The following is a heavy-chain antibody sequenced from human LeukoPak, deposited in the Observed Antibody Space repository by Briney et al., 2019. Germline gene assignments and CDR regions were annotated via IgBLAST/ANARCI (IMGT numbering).Heavy chain of an antibody. Sequence: SETLSLTCAVYGGSFSGYYRSWIRQPPGKGLEWIGEINHSGSTNYNPSLKSRVTISVDTSKNQFSLKLSSVTAADTAVYYCARHVLRFLLISWGQGTLVTVSS. CDR3: ARHVLRFLLIS. J-gene: IGHJ4*02. D-gene: IGHD3-3*01. V-gene: IGHV4-34*01. CDR1: GGSFSGYY. CDR2: INHSGST.